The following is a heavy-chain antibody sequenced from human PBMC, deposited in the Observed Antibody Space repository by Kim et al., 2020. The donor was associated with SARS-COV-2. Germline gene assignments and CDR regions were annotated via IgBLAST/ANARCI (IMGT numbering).Heavy chain of an antibody. V-gene: IGHV1-3*01. J-gene: IGHJ4*01. CDR1: GYTFSNYA. CDR3: ARGGAVLRFLEWLSSYFDY. CDR2: INAGSGNT. D-gene: IGHD3-3*01. Sequence: ASVKVSCKASGYTFSNYAMHWVRQAPGQRLEWMGWINAGSGNTEYSQKFQRRLIITRDTSASTAYMELSSLRSEDTAVYYCARGGAVLRFLEWLSSYFDY.